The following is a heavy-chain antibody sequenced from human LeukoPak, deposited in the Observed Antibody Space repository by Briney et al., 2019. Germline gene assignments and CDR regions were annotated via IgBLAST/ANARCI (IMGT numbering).Heavy chain of an antibody. J-gene: IGHJ4*02. V-gene: IGHV3-53*01. Sequence: GGSLRLSCAASGFIVSGDYISWVRQTPGKGLERVSVIYSGGATFYADSVKGRFTISRDNSKNTVHLQMNSLRAEDTAVYYCASGGKYCTGGACYGDWGQGTLVTVSS. D-gene: IGHD2-8*02. CDR1: GFIVSGDY. CDR3: ASGGKYCTGGACYGD. CDR2: IYSGGAT.